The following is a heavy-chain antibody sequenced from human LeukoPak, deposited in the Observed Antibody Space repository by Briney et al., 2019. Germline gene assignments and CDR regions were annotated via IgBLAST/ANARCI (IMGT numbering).Heavy chain of an antibody. CDR2: ISGSGGST. D-gene: IGHD3-22*01. CDR3: AKEDYYDSSGYLGYYFDY. Sequence: GGSLRLSCTASGFTVSSKYMSWVRQAPGKGLEWVSAISGSGGSTYYADSVKGRFTISRDNSKNTLYLQMNSLRAEDTAVYYCAKEDYYDSSGYLGYYFDYWGQGTLVTVSS. CDR1: GFTVSSKY. V-gene: IGHV3-23*01. J-gene: IGHJ4*02.